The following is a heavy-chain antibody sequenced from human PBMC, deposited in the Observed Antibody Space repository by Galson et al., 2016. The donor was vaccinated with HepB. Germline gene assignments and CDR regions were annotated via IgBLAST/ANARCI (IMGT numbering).Heavy chain of an antibody. V-gene: IGHV1-2*02. Sequence: SVKVSCKASGYTFSSYGISWVRQAPGQGLQWVAYINPRNGVTGSEKMFQGRVTVTRDTSLSTIYLELNSLQSDDTAVYYCARDLGHLEEKKNQWSKHFDYWGQGTLVTVSS. D-gene: IGHD2-15*01. J-gene: IGHJ4*02. CDR3: ARDLGHLEEKKNQWSKHFDY. CDR1: GYTFSSYG. CDR2: INPRNGVT.